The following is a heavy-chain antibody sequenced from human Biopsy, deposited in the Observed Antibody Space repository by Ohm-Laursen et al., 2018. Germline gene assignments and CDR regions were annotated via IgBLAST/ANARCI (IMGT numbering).Heavy chain of an antibody. D-gene: IGHD4-17*01. CDR3: ARDMTVTARPYYYSGVDV. Sequence: ASVKVSCKASEYTVTDYYVHWVRQAPGHGFEWMGWINPKSGVANHAQNFQGRVSMTRDTSISTVYLELSGLRSDDTAVYYVARDMTVTARPYYYSGVDVWGPGTRVTVSS. CDR2: INPKSGVA. CDR1: EYTVTDYY. J-gene: IGHJ6*02. V-gene: IGHV1-2*02.